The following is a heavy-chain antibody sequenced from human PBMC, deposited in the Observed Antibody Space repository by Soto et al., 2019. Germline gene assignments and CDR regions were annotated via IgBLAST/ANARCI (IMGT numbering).Heavy chain of an antibody. D-gene: IGHD2-2*01. CDR1: GGSFSPNY. Sequence: QVQLQESGPGLVKPSETLSLTCTVSGGSFSPNYWAWIRQPPGKGLEWVGYIYFGGTTSYNPSLKXXXXXXXXXXXXXXXXXXXXXXXXXXXXXXXXXXGXYYQSLDPWGPGTLVTVSS. J-gene: IGHJ5*02. V-gene: IGHV4-4*09. CDR2: IYFGGTT. CDR3: XXXGXYYQSLDP.